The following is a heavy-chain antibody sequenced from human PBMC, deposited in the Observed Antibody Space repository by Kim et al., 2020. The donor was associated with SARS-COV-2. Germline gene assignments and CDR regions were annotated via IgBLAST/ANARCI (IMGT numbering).Heavy chain of an antibody. Sequence: NTNHSPSLKSRVPPSVGKSKNQFSLKLSSVTAADTAMYYCARETRDWYFDLWGRGTLVTVSS. V-gene: IGHV4-34*01. CDR3: ARETRDWYFDL. CDR2: NT. J-gene: IGHJ2*01.